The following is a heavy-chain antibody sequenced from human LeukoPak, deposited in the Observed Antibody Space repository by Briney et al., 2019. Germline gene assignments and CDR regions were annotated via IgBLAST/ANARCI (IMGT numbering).Heavy chain of an antibody. V-gene: IGHV3-21*01. CDR2: ISSSSSYI. CDR3: ARAKHSSSSGVVGY. CDR1: GFTFSSYS. Sequence: GGSLRLSCAASGFTFSSYSMNWVRQAPGKGLEWVSYISSSSSYIYYADSVKGRFTISRDNAKNSLYLQMNSLRAEDTAVYYCARAKHSSSSGVVGYWGQGTLVTVSS. D-gene: IGHD6-6*01. J-gene: IGHJ4*02.